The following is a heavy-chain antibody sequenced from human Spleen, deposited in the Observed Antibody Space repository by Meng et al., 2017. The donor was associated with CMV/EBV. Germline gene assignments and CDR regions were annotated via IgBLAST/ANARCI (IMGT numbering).Heavy chain of an antibody. D-gene: IGHD3-3*01. CDR3: ARGRSRYSDFLGASYTADCFDL. J-gene: IGHJ3*01. CDR1: GYYFSSYD. V-gene: IGHV1-8*01. CDR2: LNPNKGDT. Sequence: ASVKVSCKASGYYFSSYDINWVRQVTGKGLEWMGWLNPNKGDTGYASRFQGRITITRDTSTDTAYMELSSLRSEDTAVYYCARGRSRYSDFLGASYTADCFDLWGQGTMVTVSS.